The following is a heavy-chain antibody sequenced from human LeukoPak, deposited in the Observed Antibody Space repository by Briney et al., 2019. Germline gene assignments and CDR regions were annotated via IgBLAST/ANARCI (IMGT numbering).Heavy chain of an antibody. CDR1: GFKFNDYG. D-gene: IGHD1-26*01. J-gene: IGHJ6*04. CDR3: AKGRGPTPLGDAGADV. V-gene: IGHV3-33*06. Sequence: GGSLRLSRTASGFKFNDYGMHWVRLPPQKGPEWVALVWFDNSNEHYADSVKGRFFISRNNDKNTLFLHMNSLTVEDTAVYYCAKGRGPTPLGDAGADVWGKGTAVTVSA. CDR2: VWFDNSNE.